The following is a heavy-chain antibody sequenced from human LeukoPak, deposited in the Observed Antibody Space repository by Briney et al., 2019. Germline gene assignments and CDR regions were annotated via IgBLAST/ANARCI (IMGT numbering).Heavy chain of an antibody. CDR1: GFTFSNYA. J-gene: IGHJ4*02. CDR3: AKGQR. CDR2: ISSNGGST. D-gene: IGHD5-18*01. V-gene: IGHV3-64*01. Sequence: GGSLRLSCTASGFTFSNYAMPWVRQAPGKGLEYVAAISSNGGSTYYANSVKGRVTISRDNSKNTLHLQMGSLRAEDMAVYYCAKGQRWGQGTLVTVSS.